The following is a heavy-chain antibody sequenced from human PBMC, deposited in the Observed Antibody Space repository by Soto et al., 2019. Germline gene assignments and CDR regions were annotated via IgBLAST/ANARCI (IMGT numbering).Heavy chain of an antibody. Sequence: LGESLKISCKGSGYSFTDYWIAWVRQIPGKGLEWMGSIWPGDSDTRYSPSFEGQVAISADKSITTASLQWSSLKASDTAIYYCTRTHCSGGTCYSFESWGQGTLVTVSS. CDR3: TRTHCSGGTCYSFES. CDR1: GYSFTDYW. J-gene: IGHJ4*02. V-gene: IGHV5-51*01. CDR2: IWPGDSDT. D-gene: IGHD2-15*01.